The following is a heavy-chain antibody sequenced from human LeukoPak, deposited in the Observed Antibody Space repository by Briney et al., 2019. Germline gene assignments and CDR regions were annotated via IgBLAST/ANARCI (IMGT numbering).Heavy chain of an antibody. Sequence: GGSLRLSCAASGFTFSSYWMHWVRQAPGKGLVWVSHIYTDGSNTVYADSVKGRFTISRDNARNTLFLQMNSLRAEDTAVYYCARVRGSYSAFDIWGQGTMVTVSS. CDR3: ARVRGSYSAFDI. V-gene: IGHV3-74*01. CDR1: GFTFSSYW. J-gene: IGHJ3*02. D-gene: IGHD1-26*01. CDR2: IYTDGSNT.